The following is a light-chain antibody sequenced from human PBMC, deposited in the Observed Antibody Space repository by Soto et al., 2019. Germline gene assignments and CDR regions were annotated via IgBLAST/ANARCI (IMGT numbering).Light chain of an antibody. CDR2: KVS. CDR1: QSLVHSDGIAY. J-gene: IGKJ5*01. CDR3: MQGTHWPIT. Sequence: DVVMTQSPVSLPVRLGQPASISCSSNQSLVHSDGIAYFSWFQQRPGRSPRRLIYKVSNRDSGVPARFSGSGSGTDFALKISRVEAEDVGVYYCMQGTHWPITFGQGTRLEIK. V-gene: IGKV2-30*02.